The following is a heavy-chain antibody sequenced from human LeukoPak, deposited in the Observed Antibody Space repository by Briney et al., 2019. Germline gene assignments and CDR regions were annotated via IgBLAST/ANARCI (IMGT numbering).Heavy chain of an antibody. D-gene: IGHD3-16*01. Sequence: SETLSLTCTVSGGSVSSGSYYWSWIRQPPGKGLEWIGEIYHGGSTNFNPSLKSRVSISVDKSKNQFSLNLTSVTAADTAVYYCARAPYDYVWGSRVTYYFDHWGQGTLVTVSS. CDR1: GGSVSSGSYY. J-gene: IGHJ4*02. CDR3: ARAPYDYVWGSRVTYYFDH. CDR2: IYHGGST. V-gene: IGHV4-61*01.